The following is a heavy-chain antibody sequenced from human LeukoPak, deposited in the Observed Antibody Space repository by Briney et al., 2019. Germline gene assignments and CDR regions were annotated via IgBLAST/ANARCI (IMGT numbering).Heavy chain of an antibody. D-gene: IGHD2-15*01. Sequence: GASVKVSCKASGGTFSSYAISWVRQAPGQGLEWMGGIIPIFGTANYAQKFQSRVTITADESTSTAYMELSSLRSEDTAVYYCAVEDCSGGSCYSKDGYYYYGMDVWGQGTTVTVSS. CDR3: AVEDCSGGSCYSKDGYYYYGMDV. J-gene: IGHJ6*02. CDR2: IIPIFGTA. CDR1: GGTFSSYA. V-gene: IGHV1-69*01.